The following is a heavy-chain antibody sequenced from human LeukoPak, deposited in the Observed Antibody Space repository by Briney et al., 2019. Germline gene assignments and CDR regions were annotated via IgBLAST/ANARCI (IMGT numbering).Heavy chain of an antibody. D-gene: IGHD3-16*01. Sequence: PSETLSLTCTVSGGSISSYYWSWIRQPPGKGLEWIGYIDYSGSTNYNPSLKSRVTISVDTSKNQFSLKLSSVTAADTAVYYCARDLWGGNYFDYWGQGTLVTVSS. V-gene: IGHV4-59*01. J-gene: IGHJ4*02. CDR1: GGSISSYY. CDR2: IDYSGST. CDR3: ARDLWGGNYFDY.